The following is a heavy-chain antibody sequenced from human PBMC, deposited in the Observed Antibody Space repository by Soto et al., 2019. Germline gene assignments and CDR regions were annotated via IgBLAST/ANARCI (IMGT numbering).Heavy chain of an antibody. J-gene: IGHJ4*02. D-gene: IGHD5-12*01. Sequence: PSDTLSLTCAVYGGSFSVYYWSWIRQPPGKGLEWIGEINHSGSTNYNPSLKSRVTISVDTSKNQFSLKLSSVTAADTAVYYCARRRGATINYYFDYWGQGTLVTVSS. CDR2: INHSGST. V-gene: IGHV4-34*01. CDR3: ARRRGATINYYFDY. CDR1: GGSFSVYY.